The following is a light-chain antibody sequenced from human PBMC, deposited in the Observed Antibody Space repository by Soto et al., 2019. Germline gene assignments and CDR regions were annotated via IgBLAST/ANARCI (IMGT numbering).Light chain of an antibody. CDR1: QSVSTY. Sequence: EIVLTQSPATLSLSPGERATLSCRASQSVSTYLAWYQQKPGQAPRLPISDASNRATGIPARFSGSGSGTDFTLTIRSLEPEDFAVYYCKQRSNWPITFGQGTRLEIK. CDR2: DAS. V-gene: IGKV3-11*01. J-gene: IGKJ5*01. CDR3: KQRSNWPIT.